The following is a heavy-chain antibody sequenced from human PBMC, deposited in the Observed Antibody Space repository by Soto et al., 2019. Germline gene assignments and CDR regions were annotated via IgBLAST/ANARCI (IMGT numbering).Heavy chain of an antibody. Sequence: GGSLSLSCAASGFTFSSYSRHWVRQAPGKGLEWVAVITYDGSNKYYAYSMSGRFTISRDNSKSTLYLQMNSMRGEVTAVYYCARVNPPVSWLWFDPWGQGTLVTVSS. J-gene: IGHJ5*02. D-gene: IGHD2-15*01. CDR1: GFTFSSYS. CDR3: ARVNPPVSWLWFDP. V-gene: IGHV3-30-3*01. CDR2: ITYDGSNK.